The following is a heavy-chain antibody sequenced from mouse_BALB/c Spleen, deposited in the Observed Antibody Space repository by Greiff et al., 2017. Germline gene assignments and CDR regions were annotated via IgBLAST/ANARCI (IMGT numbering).Heavy chain of an antibody. J-gene: IGHJ4*01. V-gene: IGHV5-6-5*01. Sequence: EVNVVESGGGLVKPGGSLKLSCAASGFTFSSYAMSWVRQTPEKRLEWVASISSGGSTYYPDSVKGRFTIFRDNARNILYLQMSSLRSEDTAMYYCARRSGSSPNYYAMDYWGQGTSVTVSS. CDR3: ARRSGSSPNYYAMDY. CDR1: GFTFSSYA. D-gene: IGHD1-1*01. CDR2: ISSGGST.